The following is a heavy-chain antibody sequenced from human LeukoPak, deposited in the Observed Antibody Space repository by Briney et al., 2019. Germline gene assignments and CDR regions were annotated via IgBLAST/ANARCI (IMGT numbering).Heavy chain of an antibody. CDR3: ARGSQYYYDSSGYSPNTWGMDV. D-gene: IGHD3-22*01. J-gene: IGHJ6*03. CDR1: GGTFSSYA. Sequence: ASVKVSCKASGGTFSSYAINWVRQPPGQGLEWMGGIIPIFGTANYAQKFQGRVTIITDESTSTAYLELSSLRSEDTAVYYCARGSQYYYDSSGYSPNTWGMDVWGKGTTVTVSS. V-gene: IGHV1-69*05. CDR2: IIPIFGTA.